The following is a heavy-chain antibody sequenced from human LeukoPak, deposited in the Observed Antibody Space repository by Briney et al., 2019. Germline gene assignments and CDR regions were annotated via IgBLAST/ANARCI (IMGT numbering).Heavy chain of an antibody. CDR1: GGTFSSYA. V-gene: IGHV1-69*04. CDR2: IIPILGIA. D-gene: IGHD5-18*01. J-gene: IGHJ4*02. CDR3: AREFRGYSYGFPFDY. Sequence: ASVKVSCNSSGGTFSSYAISWVRQAPGQGLEWMGRIIPILGIANYAQKFQGRVTITADKSTSTPYMELSSLRSEDTAVYYCAREFRGYSYGFPFDYWGQGTLVTVSS.